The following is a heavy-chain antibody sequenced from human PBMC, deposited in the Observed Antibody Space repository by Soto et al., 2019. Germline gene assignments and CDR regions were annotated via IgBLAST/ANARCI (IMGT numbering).Heavy chain of an antibody. CDR2: ISGSDYST. CDR1: GFTFVNYA. V-gene: IGHV3-23*01. CDR3: AKELAPIGTPWFDC. D-gene: IGHD6-13*01. Sequence: EVQLMESGGGLVQPGGSLRLSCAASGFTFVNYAMSWVRQAPGKGLEWVSGISGSDYSTYYADSVKGRFTISRDNSKNALYLQMYSLRAEDTAVYYCAKELAPIGTPWFDCWGQGTLVTVSS. J-gene: IGHJ4*02.